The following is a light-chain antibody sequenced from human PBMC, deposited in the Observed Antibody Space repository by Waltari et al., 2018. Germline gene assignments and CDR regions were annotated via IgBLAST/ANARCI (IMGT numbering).Light chain of an antibody. J-gene: IGKJ1*01. Sequence: EIVLAQSPGTLSLSPGERATLSCRASQSVSSSYLAWYHQKPGQAPRLLIYGASSIYGASSRATGIPDRVSGSGSGTDFTLTISSLQAEDVAVYYCQQFYSIPPTFGQGTKVEIK. CDR2: GAS. CDR1: QSVSSSY. CDR3: QQFYSIPPT. V-gene: IGKV3-20*01.